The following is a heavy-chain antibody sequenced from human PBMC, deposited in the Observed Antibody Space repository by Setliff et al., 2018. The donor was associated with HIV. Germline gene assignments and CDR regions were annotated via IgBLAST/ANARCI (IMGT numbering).Heavy chain of an antibody. V-gene: IGHV1-2*02. CDR2: INPNSGGT. J-gene: IGHJ3*02. Sequence: RASVKVSCKASGYTFTGYYMHWVRQAPGQGLEWMGWINPNSGGTNYAQKFQDRVAMTTETATSTAYMEMRSLRSDDTAVYFCARVPYRSAWFSGGHDAFDIWGQGTMVTVSS. D-gene: IGHD6-19*01. CDR1: GYTFTGYY. CDR3: ARVPYRSAWFSGGHDAFDI.